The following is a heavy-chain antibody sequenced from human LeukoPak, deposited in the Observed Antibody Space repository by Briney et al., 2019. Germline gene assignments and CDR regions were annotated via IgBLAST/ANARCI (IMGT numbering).Heavy chain of an antibody. V-gene: IGHV3-7*01. Sequence: PGGSLRLSCAASGFTFSTYSMNWVRQAPGKGLEWVANIKRDGSDKHYVDSVEGRFTISRDNAKNSLYLQMNSLRAEDTALYYCARDLTPYCSNGICFDAFDIWGQGTMVTVSS. D-gene: IGHD2-8*01. CDR1: GFTFSTYS. CDR2: IKRDGSDK. J-gene: IGHJ3*02. CDR3: ARDLTPYCSNGICFDAFDI.